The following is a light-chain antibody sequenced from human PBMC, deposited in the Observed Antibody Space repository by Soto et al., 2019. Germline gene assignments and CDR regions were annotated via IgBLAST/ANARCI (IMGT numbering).Light chain of an antibody. J-gene: IGKJ1*01. Sequence: DIQMTQSPSTLSASVGDRVTITCRASQSISSWLAWYQQKPGKAPTLLIYDASSLGSGVPSRFSGSGSGTAFTLTISSLRPDDFATYYCQQYNSYEGTFGQGTKVEVK. CDR2: DAS. V-gene: IGKV1-5*01. CDR1: QSISSW. CDR3: QQYNSYEGT.